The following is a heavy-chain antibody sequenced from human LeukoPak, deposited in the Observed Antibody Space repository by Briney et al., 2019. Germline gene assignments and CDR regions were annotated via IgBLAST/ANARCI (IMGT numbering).Heavy chain of an antibody. D-gene: IGHD1-26*01. J-gene: IGHJ4*02. V-gene: IGHV3-30-3*02. CDR1: GFTFSSYA. CDR3: AKTPAKAFGLGAKRYYFDY. CDR2: ISYDGSNK. Sequence: GRSLRLSCAASGFTFSSYAKHWVRQAPGKGLEWVAVISYDGSNKYYADSVKGRFTISRDNSKNTLYLQMNSLRAEDTAVYYCAKTPAKAFGLGAKRYYFDYWGQGTLVTVSS.